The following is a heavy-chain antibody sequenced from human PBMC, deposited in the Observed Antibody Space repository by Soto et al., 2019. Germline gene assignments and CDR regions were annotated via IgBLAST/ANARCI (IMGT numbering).Heavy chain of an antibody. CDR2: ISKDGSHK. J-gene: IGHJ4*02. CDR1: GFSFSRHA. Sequence: GGSLRLSCAASGFSFSRHAIHWVRQAPGKGLEWVAVISKDGSHKYYLDSVKGRFTISRDNSKNILYLQMNSLRDEDTAVYYCARSRSGAVADSFDFWGQGTLVNVSS. CDR3: ARSRSGAVADSFDF. D-gene: IGHD3-10*01. V-gene: IGHV3-30*04.